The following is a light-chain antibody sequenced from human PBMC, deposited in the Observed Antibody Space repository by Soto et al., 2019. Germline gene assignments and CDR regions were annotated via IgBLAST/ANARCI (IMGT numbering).Light chain of an antibody. CDR1: SSDVGDYDY. CDR3: SSYTSSSIPYV. V-gene: IGLV2-14*01. J-gene: IGLJ1*01. Sequence: QAVLTQPASVSGSPGQSITISCTGSSSDVGDYDYVSWYQQHPGKVPKLLIYEVTYRPSGVSNRFSGSKSGNTASLTISGLQAEDEADYYCSSYTSSSIPYVFGTGTKLTVL. CDR2: EVT.